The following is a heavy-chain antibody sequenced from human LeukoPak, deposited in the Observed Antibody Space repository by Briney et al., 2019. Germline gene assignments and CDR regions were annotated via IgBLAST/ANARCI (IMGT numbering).Heavy chain of an antibody. CDR2: ISSSGSTI. D-gene: IGHD3-10*02. J-gene: IGHJ6*04. V-gene: IGHV3-48*03. Sequence: HSGGSLRLSCAASGFTFSSYEMNWVRQAPGKGLEWVSYISSSGSTIYYADSVEGRFTISRDSAKNSLYLQMNSLRAEDTAVYYCAELGITMIGGVWGKGTTVTISS. CDR1: GFTFSSYE. CDR3: AELGITMIGGV.